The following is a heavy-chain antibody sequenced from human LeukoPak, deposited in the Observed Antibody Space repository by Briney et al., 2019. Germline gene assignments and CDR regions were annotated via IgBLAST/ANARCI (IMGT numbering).Heavy chain of an antibody. CDR1: GGSISSYY. CDR3: ARVRGYSYGYLDY. J-gene: IGHJ4*02. D-gene: IGHD5-18*01. Sequence: PSETLSLTCTVSGGSISSYYWSWIRQPPGKGLEWIGYIYYSGSTNYNPSLKSRVTISVDTSKNQFSLKLSSVTAADTAVYYCARVRGYSYGYLDYWGQGTLVTVSS. V-gene: IGHV4-59*08. CDR2: IYYSGST.